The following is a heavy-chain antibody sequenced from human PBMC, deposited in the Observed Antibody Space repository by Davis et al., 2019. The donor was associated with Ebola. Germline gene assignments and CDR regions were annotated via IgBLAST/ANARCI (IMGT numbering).Heavy chain of an antibody. V-gene: IGHV3-21*01. CDR2: ISPTSSYI. D-gene: IGHD6-13*01. CDR3: ARVLYSSPTNLYYYYDMDV. CDR1: GFTFSIYT. J-gene: IGHJ6*02. Sequence: GESLKISCSASGFTFSIYTMNWVRQAPGKGLEWVSSISPTSSYIYNALSVRGRFTISRDNAKNTLYLQMNSLRAEDTAVYYCARVLYSSPTNLYYYYDMDVWGQGTTVTVSS.